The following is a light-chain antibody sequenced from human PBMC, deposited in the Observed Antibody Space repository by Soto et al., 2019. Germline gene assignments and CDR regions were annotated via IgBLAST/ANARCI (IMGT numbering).Light chain of an antibody. CDR1: QSVSSSY. V-gene: IGKV3-20*01. CDR3: QQYGSSIRT. Sequence: EIVLTQSPGTLSLSPGEIATLSCRASQSVSSSYLAWYQQKPGQAPRLLIYSGSNRATGIPDRFSGSGSGTDFTLTISRLEPEDFAVYYCQQYGSSIRTFGQGTKVEIK. J-gene: IGKJ1*01. CDR2: SGS.